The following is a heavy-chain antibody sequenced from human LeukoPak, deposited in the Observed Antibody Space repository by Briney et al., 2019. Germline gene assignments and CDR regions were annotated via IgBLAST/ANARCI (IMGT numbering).Heavy chain of an antibody. Sequence: GGSLRLSCAASGFTFGTTYMSWVRQHPGKGREWLSFIYSTGSTYYADSLKGRFTISSDDPHNTLYLQMNGLRAEDSAVYFCARGGVDYYGSGTYYLMYYFDYWGQGALVTVSS. V-gene: IGHV3-53*01. J-gene: IGHJ4*02. D-gene: IGHD3-10*01. CDR2: IYSTGST. CDR1: GFTFGTTY. CDR3: ARGGVDYYGSGTYYLMYYFDY.